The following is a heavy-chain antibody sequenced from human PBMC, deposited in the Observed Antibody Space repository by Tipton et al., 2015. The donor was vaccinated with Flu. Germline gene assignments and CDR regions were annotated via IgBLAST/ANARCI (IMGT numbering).Heavy chain of an antibody. V-gene: IGHV3-43*01. D-gene: IGHD5-24*01. J-gene: IGHJ5*02. CDR2: ISWDGSSA. CDR1: GFTFDEYT. Sequence: SLRLSCATSGFTFDEYTMHWVRQSPGKALEWVSLISWDGSSAFYSDSVRGRFTISRDNTKSSLYLQMNSLRAEDSAMYYCARAGWGGYTSTASWGQGTLVTVSS. CDR3: ARAGWGGYTSTAS.